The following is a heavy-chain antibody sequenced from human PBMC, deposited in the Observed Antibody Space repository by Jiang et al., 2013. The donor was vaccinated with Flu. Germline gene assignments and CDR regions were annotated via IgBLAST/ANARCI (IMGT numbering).Heavy chain of an antibody. Sequence: LLKPSETLSLTCTVSGDSITNSNYYWGWIRQAPGKGLEWIGTVYYSGATYYNSSLKSRVTLSMDASKNQFSLKLSSVTERDTAFYYCARAAGGTSLESWGQGTLVTISS. CDR3: ARAAGGTSLES. J-gene: IGHJ4*02. CDR1: GDSITNSNYY. CDR2: VYYSGAT. V-gene: IGHV4-39*01. D-gene: IGHD6-13*01.